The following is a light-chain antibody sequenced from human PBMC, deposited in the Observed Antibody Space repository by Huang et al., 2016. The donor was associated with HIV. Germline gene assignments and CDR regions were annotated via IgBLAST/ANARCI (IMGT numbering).Light chain of an antibody. Sequence: DIQMTQSPSSLSASVGDRVTITCRARQSISSYLNWYQQKQGKAPKLLIYAASSLQSGVPSRFSGSGSGTDFTLTISSLQPEDFATYYCQQSYSTPETFGPGTKVDIK. CDR1: QSISSY. J-gene: IGKJ3*01. V-gene: IGKV1-39*01. CDR2: AAS. CDR3: QQSYSTPET.